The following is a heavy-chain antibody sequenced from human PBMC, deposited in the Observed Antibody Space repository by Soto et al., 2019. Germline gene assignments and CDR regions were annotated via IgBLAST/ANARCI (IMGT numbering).Heavy chain of an antibody. CDR3: ARDFHNAAGTGNYYYGMDV. CDR2: ISAYNGNT. J-gene: IGHJ6*02. Sequence: ASVKVSCKASGYTFTSYGISWVRQAPGQGLEWMGWISAYNGNTNYAQKLQGRVTMTTDTSTSTAYMELRSLRSDDTAVYYCARDFHNAAGTGNYYYGMDVWGQGTTVTVSS. CDR1: GYTFTSYG. V-gene: IGHV1-18*04. D-gene: IGHD6-13*01.